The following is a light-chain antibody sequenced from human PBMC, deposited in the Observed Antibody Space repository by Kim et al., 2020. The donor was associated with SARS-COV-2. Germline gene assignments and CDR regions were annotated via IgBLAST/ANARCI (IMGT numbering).Light chain of an antibody. J-gene: IGKJ3*01. CDR2: DAS. CDR3: QQRSYLFT. CDR1: QSVNNY. V-gene: IGKV3-11*01. Sequence: SLSPGERATLSCRASQSVNNYLAWYQQKPGQAPRLLIYDASSRATGIPARFSGSGSGTDFTLTISRLEPEDFAVYYCQQRSYLFTFGPGTKVDIK.